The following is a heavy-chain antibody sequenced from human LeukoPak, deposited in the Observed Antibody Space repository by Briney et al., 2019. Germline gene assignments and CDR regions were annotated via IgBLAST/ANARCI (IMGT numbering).Heavy chain of an antibody. Sequence: GGSLRLSCAASGFTFDDYGMSWVRHAPGKGLEWVSGINWNGDNTGYADSVKGRFTISRDNAKNSLYLQMNSLRAEDTALYYCASGSSSWQDYWGQGTLVTVSS. J-gene: IGHJ4*02. CDR2: INWNGDNT. D-gene: IGHD6-13*01. CDR3: ASGSSSWQDY. CDR1: GFTFDDYG. V-gene: IGHV3-20*04.